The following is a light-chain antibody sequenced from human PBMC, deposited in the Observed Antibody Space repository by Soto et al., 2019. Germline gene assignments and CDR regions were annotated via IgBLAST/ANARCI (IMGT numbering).Light chain of an antibody. CDR3: QQSDSAPLT. J-gene: IGKJ4*01. V-gene: IGKV1-39*01. CDR1: QRISIY. CDR2: AAS. Sequence: DIQVTQTPYSLSASIGDRVTITCRASQRISIYVNWYQQKPRKAPKLLIYAASNLQSGVPSRFSGSGSGTHFTLTISSLQPEDFATYYCQQSDSAPLTLGGGTKVDIK.